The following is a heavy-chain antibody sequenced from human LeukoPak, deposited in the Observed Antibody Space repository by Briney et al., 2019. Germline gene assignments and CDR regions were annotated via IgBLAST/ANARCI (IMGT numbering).Heavy chain of an antibody. V-gene: IGHV1-69*04. Sequence: GASVKVSCKASGGTFSSYAISWVRQAPGQGLEWMGRIIPIFGIANYAQKFQGRVTITADKSTSTAYMELSSLRSEDTAVYYCARTYDYGGSDYWGQGILVTVSS. D-gene: IGHD4-23*01. CDR3: ARTYDYGGSDY. CDR1: GGTFSSYA. J-gene: IGHJ4*02. CDR2: IIPIFGIA.